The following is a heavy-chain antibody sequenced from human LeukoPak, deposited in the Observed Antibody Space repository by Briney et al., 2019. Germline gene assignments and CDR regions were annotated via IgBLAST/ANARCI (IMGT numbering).Heavy chain of an antibody. V-gene: IGHV4-34*01. CDR1: GGSFSGYY. D-gene: IGHD2-8*01. CDR3: ARGHEMVYVNWFDP. Sequence: SETLSLTCAVYGGSFSGYYWSWIRQPPGKGLEWIGEINHSGSTNYNPSLKSRVTISVDTSKNQFSLKLSSVTAAGTAVYYCARGHEMVYVNWFDPWGQGTLVTVSS. J-gene: IGHJ5*02. CDR2: INHSGST.